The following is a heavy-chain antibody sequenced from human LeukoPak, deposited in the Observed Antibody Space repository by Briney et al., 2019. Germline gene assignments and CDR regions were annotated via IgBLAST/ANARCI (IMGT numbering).Heavy chain of an antibody. V-gene: IGHV3-23*01. CDR1: GFTFSSQS. CDR3: VRWTGYGMY. Sequence: GGSLRLSCAASGFTFSSQSMTWVRQAPGKGLEWVSRISGSGDTTYYADSVKGRFTISRDNSKNTLYLQMNSLRVDDTARYYCVRWTGYGMYWGQGTLVTVSS. CDR2: ISGSGDTT. J-gene: IGHJ4*02. D-gene: IGHD3/OR15-3a*01.